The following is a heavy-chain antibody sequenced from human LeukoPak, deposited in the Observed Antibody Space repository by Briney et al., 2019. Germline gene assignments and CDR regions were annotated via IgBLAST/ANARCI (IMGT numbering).Heavy chain of an antibody. J-gene: IGHJ5*01. CDR1: GFTFSSYW. Sequence: PGGSLRLSCAASGFTFSSYWMSRVRQAPGKELEWVANIKQDGSEKYYVDSVKGRFTISRDNAKNSLYLQMSSLRVEDTAVYYCTRDPRHFDSCGQGTLVTVSS. V-gene: IGHV3-7*01. D-gene: IGHD6-6*01. CDR2: IKQDGSEK. CDR3: TRDPRHFDS.